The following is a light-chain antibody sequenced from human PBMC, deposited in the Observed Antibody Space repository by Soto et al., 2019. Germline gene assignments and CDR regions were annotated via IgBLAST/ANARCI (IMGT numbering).Light chain of an antibody. CDR1: QSVSTN. CDR2: GVS. CDR3: QQYNDWLLT. V-gene: IGKV3-15*01. J-gene: IGKJ4*01. Sequence: EIVMTQSPVTLSVSPGERATRSCRASQSVSTNLAWYQQKPGQSPRLLIYGVSTRANGVPARFSGSGSGSEFILTISSLQSEDFAVYHCQQYNDWLLTFGGGTKVEIK.